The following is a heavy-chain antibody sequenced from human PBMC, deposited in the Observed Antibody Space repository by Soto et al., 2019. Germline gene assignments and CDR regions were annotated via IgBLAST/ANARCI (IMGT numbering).Heavy chain of an antibody. J-gene: IGHJ5*02. Sequence: QITLKESGPTLVKPTQTLTLTCTFSGFSLSTSGVGVGWIRQPPGKALEWLALIYWDDDKRYSPSLKSRLTITNDTSKNQVVLTMTNMDPVDTATYYCAHSTRYGDPEACFDPWGQGTLVTVSS. V-gene: IGHV2-5*02. CDR3: AHSTRYGDPEACFDP. CDR2: IYWDDDK. CDR1: GFSLSTSGVG. D-gene: IGHD4-17*01.